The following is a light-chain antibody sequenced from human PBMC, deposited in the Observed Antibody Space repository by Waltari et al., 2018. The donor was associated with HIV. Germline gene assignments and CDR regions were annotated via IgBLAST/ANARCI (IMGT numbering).Light chain of an antibody. Sequence: EIVLTQSPGTLSLSPGERATLSCRASQSVSSSYLAWYQQKPGQAPRLLIYGSFNRATGIPDRFSGSGSGTDFTLAISRLEPEDFAVYYCQQYGNSPYTFGQGTKLEIK. J-gene: IGKJ2*01. CDR1: QSVSSSY. CDR3: QQYGNSPYT. V-gene: IGKV3-20*01. CDR2: GSF.